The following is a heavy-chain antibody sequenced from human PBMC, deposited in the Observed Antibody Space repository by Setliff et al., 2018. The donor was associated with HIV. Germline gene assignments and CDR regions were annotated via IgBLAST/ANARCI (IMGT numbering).Heavy chain of an antibody. CDR3: ARDPASPDYYARFDY. CDR1: GFSFSNYN. J-gene: IGHJ4*02. D-gene: IGHD3-9*01. CDR2: ISRDSRYI. Sequence: GGSLRLSCAVSGFSFSNYNMNWVRQAPGKGLEWISSISRDSRYIHYADSVKGRFTISRDNAKNSLYLQMNSLRAEDTAVYYCARDPASPDYYARFDYWGQGALVTVSS. V-gene: IGHV3-21*01.